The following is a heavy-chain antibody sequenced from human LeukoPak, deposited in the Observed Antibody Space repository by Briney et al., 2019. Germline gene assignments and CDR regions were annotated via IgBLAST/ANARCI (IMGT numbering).Heavy chain of an antibody. V-gene: IGHV4-4*02. CDR2: IYHSGST. CDR1: GGSISSSNW. CDR3: AGGVGVVRGDFDY. J-gene: IGHJ4*02. D-gene: IGHD3-3*01. Sequence: SGTLSLTCAVSGGSISSSNWWSWVRQPPGKGLEWIGEIYHSGSTNYNPSLKSRVTISVDKSKNQFSLKLSSVTAADTAVYYCAGGVGVVRGDFDYWGQGTLVTVSS.